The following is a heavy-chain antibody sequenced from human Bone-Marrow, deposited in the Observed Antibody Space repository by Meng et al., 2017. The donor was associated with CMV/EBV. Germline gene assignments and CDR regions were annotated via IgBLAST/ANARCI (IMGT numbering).Heavy chain of an antibody. J-gene: IGHJ5*02. CDR3: ARNLTIFGVVTPQNWFDP. CDR1: GYTFTSYG. V-gene: IGHV1-18*01. CDR2: ISAYNGNT. Sequence: ASVKVSCKASGYTFTSYGISWVRQAPGQGLEWMGWISAYNGNTNYAQKFQGRVTITTDESTSTAYMELSSLRSEDTAVYYCARNLTIFGVVTPQNWFDPWGQGTLVTVSS. D-gene: IGHD3-3*01.